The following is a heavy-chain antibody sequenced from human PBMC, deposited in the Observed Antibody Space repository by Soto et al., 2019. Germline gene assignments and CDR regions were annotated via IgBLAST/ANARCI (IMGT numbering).Heavy chain of an antibody. V-gene: IGHV4-31*03. CDR2: IYYSGST. CDR1: GGSISSGGYY. D-gene: IGHD5-18*01. J-gene: IGHJ4*02. Sequence: QVQLQESGPGLVKPSQTLSLTCTVSGGSISSGGYYWSWIRQHPGKGLEWIGYIYYSGSTYYNPSLKSRVTISVDTSKNHFSLKLSSVTAADTAVYYCAREEGALVDTAMVFDYWGQGTLVTVSS. CDR3: AREEGALVDTAMVFDY.